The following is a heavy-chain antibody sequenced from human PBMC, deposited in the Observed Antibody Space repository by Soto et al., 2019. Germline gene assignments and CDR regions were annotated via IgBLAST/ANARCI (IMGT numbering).Heavy chain of an antibody. D-gene: IGHD3-10*01. CDR3: GRDDEDGSYCDLGY. V-gene: IGHV3-30-3*01. Sequence: QVQLVESGGGVVQPGRSLRLSCAASGFTISNYIMHWVRQAPGKGLEWVAMILHDGNNKYYADSVKGRFTISRDNSKNTLYLQMNSLRTEDTAMYYCGRDDEDGSYCDLGYWGQGTLVTVSS. CDR2: ILHDGNNK. CDR1: GFTISNYI. J-gene: IGHJ4*02.